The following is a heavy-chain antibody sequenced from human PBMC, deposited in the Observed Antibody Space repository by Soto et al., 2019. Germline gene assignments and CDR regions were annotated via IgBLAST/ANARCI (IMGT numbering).Heavy chain of an antibody. CDR3: ARSQTGEGILNSQPTSWYYFDY. D-gene: IGHD3-16*01. V-gene: IGHV4-30-4*01. CDR1: GGSISSGDYY. Sequence: QVQLQESGPGLVKPSQTLSLTCTVSGGSISSGDYYWSWIRQPPGKGLEWIGYIYYSGSTYYNPSIKSIVTQSVDTPKYQFSRKLRSVTAADTAVYYCARSQTGEGILNSQPTSWYYFDYWGQGTVVTVSS. CDR2: IYYSGST. J-gene: IGHJ4*02.